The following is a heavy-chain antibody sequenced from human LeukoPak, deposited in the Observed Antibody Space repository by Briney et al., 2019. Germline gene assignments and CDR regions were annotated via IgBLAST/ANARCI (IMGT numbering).Heavy chain of an antibody. D-gene: IGHD1-26*01. Sequence: GGSLRLSCAASGFTFSSYGMHWVRQAPGKGLEWVAVISYDGSNKYYADSAKGRFTISRDNSKNTLYLQMNSLRAEDTAVYYCAKAGLVGAVDYWGQGTLVTVSS. J-gene: IGHJ4*02. V-gene: IGHV3-30*18. CDR2: ISYDGSNK. CDR3: AKAGLVGAVDY. CDR1: GFTFSSYG.